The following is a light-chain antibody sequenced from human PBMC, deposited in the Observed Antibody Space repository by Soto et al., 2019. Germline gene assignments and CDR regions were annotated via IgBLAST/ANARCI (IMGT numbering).Light chain of an antibody. Sequence: IVLTQSPGTLSLSPGERATLSCRASQSVSSNYLAWYQQRPGQAPRLLIYGASSRATGIPDRFSGSGSGTDFTLTISRLEPEDFAVYYCQQYGNSPQMFGQGTKVDIK. CDR1: QSVSSNY. CDR3: QQYGNSPQM. J-gene: IGKJ1*01. V-gene: IGKV3-20*01. CDR2: GAS.